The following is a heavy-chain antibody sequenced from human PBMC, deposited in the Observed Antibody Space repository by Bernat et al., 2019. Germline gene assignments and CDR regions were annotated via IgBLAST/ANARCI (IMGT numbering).Heavy chain of an antibody. Sequence: EVQLVESGGGLVKPGGSLRLSCAASGFTFSDYYMSWIRQAPGKGLEWVSLISGDGGSTYYADSVKGRFTISRDNSKNSLYLQMNSLRTEDTALYYCARDYSAFDIWGQGTMVTVSS. J-gene: IGHJ3*02. CDR3: ARDYSAFDI. CDR2: ISGDGGST. V-gene: IGHV3-43*02. D-gene: IGHD4-11*01. CDR1: GFTFSDYY.